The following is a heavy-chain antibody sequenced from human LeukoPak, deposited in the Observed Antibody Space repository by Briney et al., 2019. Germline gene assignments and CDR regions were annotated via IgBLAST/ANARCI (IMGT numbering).Heavy chain of an antibody. J-gene: IGHJ6*02. CDR3: ATEISGSEDYYYYGMDV. CDR2: FDPEDGET. D-gene: IGHD1-26*01. CDR1: GYTLTELS. Sequence: ASVKVSRKVSGYTLTELSMHWVRHAPGKGLEWRGGFDPEDGETIYAQKLQGRVTMTADTSTDTAYMELSSLRSEDTAVYYCATEISGSEDYYYYGMDVWGQGTTVTVSS. V-gene: IGHV1-24*01.